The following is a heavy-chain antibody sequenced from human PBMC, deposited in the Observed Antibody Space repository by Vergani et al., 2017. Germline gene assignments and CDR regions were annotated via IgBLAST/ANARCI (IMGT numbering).Heavy chain of an antibody. CDR2: ISSSSSYI. CDR3: ARVRGSYDVYYYYYGMDV. D-gene: IGHD1-26*01. CDR1: GFTFSSYS. Sequence: EVQLVESGGGLVKPGGSLRLSCAASGFTFSSYSMNWVRQAPGKGVEWVSSISSSSSYIYYADSVKGRFTISRDNAKNSLYLQMNSLRAEDTAVYYCARVRGSYDVYYYYYGMDVWGQGTTVTVSS. V-gene: IGHV3-21*01. J-gene: IGHJ6*02.